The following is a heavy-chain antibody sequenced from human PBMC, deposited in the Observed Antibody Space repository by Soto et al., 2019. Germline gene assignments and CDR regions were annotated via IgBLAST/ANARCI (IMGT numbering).Heavy chain of an antibody. CDR2: ISAYNGNT. CDR3: ARDSVYCSGDSCYPFDY. D-gene: IGHD2-15*01. J-gene: IGHJ4*02. Sequence: GASVKVSCKASGYTFTTYGISWVRQAPGQGLEWMGWISAYNGNTNSAQKLQGRVTMTTDTSTSTAYMEPRSLRSDDTAVYYCARDSVYCSGDSCYPFDYWGQGTLVTVSS. V-gene: IGHV1-18*01. CDR1: GYTFTTYG.